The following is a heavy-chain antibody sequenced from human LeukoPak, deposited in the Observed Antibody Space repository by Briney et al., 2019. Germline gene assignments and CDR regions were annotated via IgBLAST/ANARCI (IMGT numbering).Heavy chain of an antibody. J-gene: IGHJ4*02. CDR2: ISSSSSYI. CDR1: GFTFSSYS. D-gene: IGHD1-26*01. Sequence: GGSLRLSCAASGFTFSSYSMNWVRQAPGKGLEWVSSISSSSSYIYYADSVKGQFTISRDNAKNSLYLQMNSLRAEDTAVYYCARAKNSGSYDYWGQGTLVTVSS. CDR3: ARAKNSGSYDY. V-gene: IGHV3-21*01.